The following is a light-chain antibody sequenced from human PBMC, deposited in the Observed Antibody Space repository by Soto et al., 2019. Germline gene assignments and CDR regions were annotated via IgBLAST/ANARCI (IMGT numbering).Light chain of an antibody. CDR1: SSDVGGYNY. CDR3: CSYAGDYTWV. J-gene: IGLJ3*02. V-gene: IGLV2-11*01. CDR2: DVS. Sequence: QSALTQPRSVSGSPGQSVTISCTGTSSDVGGYNYVSWYQQHPGKAPKLMIYDVSKRPSGVPDRFFGSKSGNTASLTISGLQAEDEADYYCCSYAGDYTWVFGGGTKVTVL.